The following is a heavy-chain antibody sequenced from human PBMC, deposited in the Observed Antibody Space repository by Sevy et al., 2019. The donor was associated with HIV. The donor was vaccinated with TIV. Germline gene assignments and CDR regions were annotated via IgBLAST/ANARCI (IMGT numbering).Heavy chain of an antibody. CDR1: GFTFSTYA. Sequence: GWSLRLSCEASGFTFSTYAMHWVRQAPGKGLEWVAVISYDGSKIYSGESVKGRFTISRDNSKNTLYLQMDSLRAEDSAVYYCAKRSDYGFSNCYLDLWGRGTLVTVSS. CDR3: AKRSDYGFSNCYLDL. J-gene: IGHJ2*01. V-gene: IGHV3-30*18. CDR2: ISYDGSKI. D-gene: IGHD1-26*01.